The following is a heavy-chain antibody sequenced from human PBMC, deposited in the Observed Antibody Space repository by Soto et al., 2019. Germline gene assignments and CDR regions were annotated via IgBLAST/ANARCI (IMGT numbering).Heavy chain of an antibody. CDR2: INPNTGSL. V-gene: IGHV1-18*01. Sequence: QIQLVQSGGEVKKPGASVKVSCKVSGYTFTKYAISWVRQARGQGLECLGRINPNTGSLTYEQQLQGRATMTTDTTTSTAYLELRNLKSDDTAVYYCARYPPFDYWGQGTLVTVSS. CDR1: GYTFTKYA. CDR3: ARYPPFDY. J-gene: IGHJ4*02.